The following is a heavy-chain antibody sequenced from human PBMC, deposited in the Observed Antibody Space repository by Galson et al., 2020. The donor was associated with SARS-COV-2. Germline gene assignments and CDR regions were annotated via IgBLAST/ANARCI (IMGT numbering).Heavy chain of an antibody. CDR2: ISGSGDST. J-gene: IGHJ2*01. CDR3: AKVETLGYCRGGSCYPYWYFAL. CDR1: GFTFSSYA. V-gene: IGHV3-23*01. Sequence: SCAASGFTFSSYAMGWVRQAPGKGLEWVSGISGSGDSTYYAASVEGRFTISRDYSMYLQMNSLRAEDTAVYYCAKVETLGYCRGGSCYPYWYFALWGRGTLVTVSS. D-gene: IGHD2-15*01.